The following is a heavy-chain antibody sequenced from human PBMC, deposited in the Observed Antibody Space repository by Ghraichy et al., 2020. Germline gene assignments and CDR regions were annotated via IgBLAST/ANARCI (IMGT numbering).Heavy chain of an antibody. CDR1: GFSFSSYA. J-gene: IGHJ4*02. CDR3: AKAVYGGDSGGYYFDF. D-gene: IGHD4-23*01. Sequence: GESLNISCAASGFSFSSYALDWVRQAPGKGLEWVSVISGSGGNTYYADSVKGRFTISSDNYQNIIYLQMNSLRAENTAVYYCAKAVYGGDSGGYYFDFWGQGTLVAVSS. V-gene: IGHV3-23*01. CDR2: ISGSGGNT.